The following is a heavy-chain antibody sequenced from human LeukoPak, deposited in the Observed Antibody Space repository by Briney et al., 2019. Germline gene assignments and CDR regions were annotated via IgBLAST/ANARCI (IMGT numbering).Heavy chain of an antibody. J-gene: IGHJ5*02. V-gene: IGHV3-23*01. CDR1: GFTFSSYA. CDR3: AKEGGERITIFGVVIYNWFDP. D-gene: IGHD3-3*01. Sequence: PGGSLRLSCAASGFTFSSYAMSWVRQAPGKGLEWVSAISGSGGSTYYADSVKGRFTISRDNSKNTLYLQMNSLRAEDTAVYYCAKEGGERITIFGVVIYNWFDPWGQGTLVTVSS. CDR2: ISGSGGST.